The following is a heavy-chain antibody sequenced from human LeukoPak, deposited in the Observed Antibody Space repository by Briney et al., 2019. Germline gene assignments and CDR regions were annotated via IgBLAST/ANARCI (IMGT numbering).Heavy chain of an antibody. Sequence: SETLSLTCSVSGASIDSYYWGWIRQPPGKGLEWIGYIYTSGNTIYNPSLKSPVTISMDTSKNQFSLKMRSVPAADTAVYYCASLSIGPSPYFYYYMDVWGKGTSVTVSS. CDR2: IYTSGNT. CDR3: ASLSIGPSPYFYYYMDV. D-gene: IGHD2-21*01. J-gene: IGHJ6*03. CDR1: GASIDSYY. V-gene: IGHV4-4*09.